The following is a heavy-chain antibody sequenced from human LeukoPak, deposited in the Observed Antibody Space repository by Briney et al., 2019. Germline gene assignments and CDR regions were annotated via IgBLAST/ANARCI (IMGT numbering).Heavy chain of an antibody. V-gene: IGHV3-23*01. CDR3: AKGSRGSTSCYVDY. CDR1: GFTFSSYA. Sequence: GSLRLSXAASGFTFSSYAMSWVRQAPGKGQEWVSAISGSGGSTYYADSVKGRFTISRDNSKNTLYLQMNSLRAEDTAVYYCAKGSRGSTSCYVDYWGQGTLVTVSS. CDR2: ISGSGGST. D-gene: IGHD2-2*01. J-gene: IGHJ4*02.